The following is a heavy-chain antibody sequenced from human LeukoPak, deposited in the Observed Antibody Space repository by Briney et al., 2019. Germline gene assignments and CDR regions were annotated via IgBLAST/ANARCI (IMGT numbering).Heavy chain of an antibody. CDR3: ARDPYGSGAFYI. Sequence: PGGSLRLSCAASGFTVSSSYMSWVRQAPGKGLEWVSVIYTDGRTYYADSVKGRFTISRDNSKNTLYLQMNSLRAEDTAVYFCARDPYGSGAFYIWGQGTMIAVSS. D-gene: IGHD3-10*01. CDR2: IYTDGRT. V-gene: IGHV3-66*01. J-gene: IGHJ3*02. CDR1: GFTVSSSY.